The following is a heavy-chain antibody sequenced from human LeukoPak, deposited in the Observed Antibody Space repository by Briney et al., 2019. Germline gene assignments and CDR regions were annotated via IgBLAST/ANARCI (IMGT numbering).Heavy chain of an antibody. CDR2: INPNSGGT. Sequence: ASVKVSCKASGYTFTGYYMHWVRQAPGQGLEWMGWINPNSGGTNYAQKFQGRVTMNRDTSISTAYMELSRLRSDDTAVYYCARDCSGGSCYWGHYYYGMDVWGQGTTVTVSS. CDR1: GYTFTGYY. D-gene: IGHD2-15*01. J-gene: IGHJ6*02. CDR3: ARDCSGGSCYWGHYYYGMDV. V-gene: IGHV1-2*02.